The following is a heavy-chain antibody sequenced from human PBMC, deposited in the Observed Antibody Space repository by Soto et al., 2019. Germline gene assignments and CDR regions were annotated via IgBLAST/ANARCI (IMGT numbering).Heavy chain of an antibody. J-gene: IGHJ6*02. CDR3: ARGHYGLDV. CDR2: ISPTGTNA. Sequence: GGSLRLSXAASGFTFSDWYMSWIRQAPGKGLEWVSYISPTGTNADYADSVKGRFTISRDNGRNSLYLQMNGLRAEDTAVYYCARGHYGLDVWGQGTTVTVSS. V-gene: IGHV3-11*06. CDR1: GFTFSDWY.